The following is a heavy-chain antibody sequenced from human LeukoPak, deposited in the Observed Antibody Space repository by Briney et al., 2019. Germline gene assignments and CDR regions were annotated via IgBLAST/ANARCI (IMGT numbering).Heavy chain of an antibody. CDR1: GYTFTSYD. D-gene: IGHD3-16*02. Sequence: ASVKVSCRASGYTFTSYDINWVRQATGQGLEWMGRIDPNSGGTNYAQKFQGRVTMTRDTSISTAYMELSRLRSDDTAVYYCARDMMVNYDYVWGSYRPGYCYYYMDVWGKGTTVTVSS. J-gene: IGHJ6*03. CDR3: ARDMMVNYDYVWGSYRPGYCYYYMDV. CDR2: IDPNSGGT. V-gene: IGHV1-2*06.